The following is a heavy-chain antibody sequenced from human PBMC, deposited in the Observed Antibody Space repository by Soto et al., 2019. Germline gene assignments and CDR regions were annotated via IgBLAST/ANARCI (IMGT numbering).Heavy chain of an antibody. CDR2: INGGNGNT. CDR1: GYTFTSYA. V-gene: IGHV1-3*01. J-gene: IGHJ6*02. Sequence: QVQLVQSGAEVKKPGASVKVSCKASGYTFTSYAMHWVCQAPGQRLEWMGWINGGNGNTKYSQKFQGRVTITRDTSASTAYMELSSLRSEDTAVYYCASSHIAAAPYGMDLWGQGTTVTVSS. CDR3: ASSHIAAAPYGMDL. D-gene: IGHD6-13*01.